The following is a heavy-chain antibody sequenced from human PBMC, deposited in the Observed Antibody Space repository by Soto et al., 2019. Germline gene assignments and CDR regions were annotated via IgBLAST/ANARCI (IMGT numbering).Heavy chain of an antibody. CDR2: IWYDGSNK. J-gene: IGHJ6*02. V-gene: IGHV3-33*01. Sequence: ESGGGVVQPGRSLRLSCAASGFTFSSYGMHWVRQAPGKGLEWVAVIWYDGSNKYYADSVKGRFTISRDNSKNTLYLQMNSLRAEDTAVYYCARDRDCSGGSCYSAYYGMDVWGQGTTVTVSS. D-gene: IGHD2-15*01. CDR1: GFTFSSYG. CDR3: ARDRDCSGGSCYSAYYGMDV.